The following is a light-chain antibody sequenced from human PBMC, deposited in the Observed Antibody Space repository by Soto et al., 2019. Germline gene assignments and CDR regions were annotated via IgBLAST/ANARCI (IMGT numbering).Light chain of an antibody. CDR3: SAYAGSNNVV. V-gene: IGLV2-8*01. CDR2: EVS. Sequence: QSALTQPPSASASPGQSVTISCTGTSSDVGGYDYVSWFQQHPGRAPKLMLYEVSKRPSGVPDRVSGSKSGNTASLTVSGLLAEDEADYYCSAYAGSNNVVFGGGTKLTVL. J-gene: IGLJ2*01. CDR1: SSDVGGYDY.